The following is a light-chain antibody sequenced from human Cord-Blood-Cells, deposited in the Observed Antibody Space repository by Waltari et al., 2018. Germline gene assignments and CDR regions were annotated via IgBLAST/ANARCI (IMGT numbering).Light chain of an antibody. J-gene: IGKJ4*01. CDR3: QQRSNWPPT. Sequence: EIVLTQSPATLSLSPGERATLSCRASQSVSSYLAWYQQKPGQAPRLLTDDASNKATGIPARFSGGGAGADFTLTISSLEPEDFAGYYCQQRSNWPPTFGGGTKVEIK. CDR1: QSVSSY. V-gene: IGKV3-11*01. CDR2: DAS.